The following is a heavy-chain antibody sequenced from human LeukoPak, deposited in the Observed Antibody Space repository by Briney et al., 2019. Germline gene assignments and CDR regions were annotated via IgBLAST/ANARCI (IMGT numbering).Heavy chain of an antibody. CDR3: TRRGSGNGGTYAGMDV. D-gene: IGHD1-26*01. CDR1: GFTFSSYSMN. Sequence: GSLRLSCAASGFTFSSYSMNWVRQAPGKGLEWIGSLLYNGNTWYNPSLESRVTISVDTSENQFSLRLTSVNAADTALYFCTRRGSGNGGTYAGMDVWGPGTSVTVSS. J-gene: IGHJ6*02. V-gene: IGHV4-39*01. CDR2: LLYNGNT.